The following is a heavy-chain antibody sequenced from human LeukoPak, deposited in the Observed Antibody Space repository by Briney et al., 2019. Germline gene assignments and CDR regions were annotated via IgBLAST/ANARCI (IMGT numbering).Heavy chain of an antibody. V-gene: IGHV1-69*10. D-gene: IGHD3-3*01. CDR2: IIPILGIA. CDR1: GYTFTGYY. CDR3: ARTVWSGYYGAPPTSQYYYYGMDV. Sequence: SVKVSCKASGYTFTGYYMHWVRQAPGQGLEWMGGIIPILGIANYAQKFQGRVMITADKSTSTAYMELSSLRSEDTAVYYCARTVWSGYYGAPPTSQYYYYGMDVWGQGTTVTVSS. J-gene: IGHJ6*02.